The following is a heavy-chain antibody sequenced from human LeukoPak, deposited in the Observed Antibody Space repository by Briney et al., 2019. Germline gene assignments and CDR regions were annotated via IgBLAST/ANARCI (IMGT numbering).Heavy chain of an antibody. Sequence: GGSLRLSCAASGFTFSSYAMSWVRQAPGKGLEWVSAISGSGGSTYYADSVKGRFTISRDNSKNTVYVQMNSLRVGDTAVYYCAKSRSGSANWALQIFDNWGQGTLVTVSS. CDR2: ISGSGGST. D-gene: IGHD1-1*01. CDR1: GFTFSSYA. CDR3: AKSRSGSANWALQIFDN. V-gene: IGHV3-23*01. J-gene: IGHJ4*02.